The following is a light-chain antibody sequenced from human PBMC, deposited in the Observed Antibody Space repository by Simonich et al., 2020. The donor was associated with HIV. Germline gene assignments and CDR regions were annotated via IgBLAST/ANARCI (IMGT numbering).Light chain of an antibody. V-gene: IGKV1-5*03. CDR2: KAS. CDR3: QQYNSYPWT. J-gene: IGKJ1*01. Sequence: DIQMTQSPSSLSASVGDRVTITCRASQSISNYLNWFQQKPGKALKLLIYKASSLESGVPSRFSGSGSGTEFTLTISSLQPDDFATYYCQQYNSYPWTFGQGTKVEIK. CDR1: QSISNY.